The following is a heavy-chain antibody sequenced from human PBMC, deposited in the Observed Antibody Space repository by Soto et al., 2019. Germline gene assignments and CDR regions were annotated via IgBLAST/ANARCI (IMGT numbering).Heavy chain of an antibody. J-gene: IGHJ4*02. V-gene: IGHV1-69*13. Sequence: SVKVSCKASGGTFSSYAISWVRQAPGQGLEWMGGIIPIFGTANYAQKFQGRVTITADESTSTAYMELSSLRSEDTAVYYCARYSTIMVQVVIQVPVDYWGQGTVVTVSS. D-gene: IGHD3-10*01. CDR3: ARYSTIMVQVVIQVPVDY. CDR2: IIPIFGTA. CDR1: GGTFSSYA.